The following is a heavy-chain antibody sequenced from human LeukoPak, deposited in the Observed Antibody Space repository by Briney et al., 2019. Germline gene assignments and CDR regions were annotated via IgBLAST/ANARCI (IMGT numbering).Heavy chain of an antibody. J-gene: IGHJ4*02. Sequence: SETLSLTCTVSGGSISSSSYYWGWIRQPPGKGLEWIGSIYYSGSTYYNLSLKSRVTISVDTSKNQFSVKLSSVTAADTAVYYCARQRGRYYPHSFDYWGQGTLVTFSS. V-gene: IGHV4-39*01. CDR2: IYYSGST. CDR1: GGSISSSSYY. CDR3: ARQRGRYYPHSFDY. D-gene: IGHD1-26*01.